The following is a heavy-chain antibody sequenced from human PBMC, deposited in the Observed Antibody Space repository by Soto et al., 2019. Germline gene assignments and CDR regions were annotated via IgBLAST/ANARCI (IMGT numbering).Heavy chain of an antibody. CDR2: ISNDGSNK. Sequence: PGGSLRLSCAASGFSFSTYGMHWVRQAPGKGLEWVAFISNDGSNKYYADSVKGRFTISRDNSKNTLYLQMNSLRAEDTAVYYCAKGFGNYSAFDSWGRGTLVTVSS. CDR1: GFSFSTYG. D-gene: IGHD1-26*01. CDR3: AKGFGNYSAFDS. V-gene: IGHV3-30*18. J-gene: IGHJ4*02.